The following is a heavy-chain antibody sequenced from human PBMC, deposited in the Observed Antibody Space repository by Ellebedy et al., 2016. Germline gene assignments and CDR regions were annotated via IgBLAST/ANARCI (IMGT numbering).Heavy chain of an antibody. J-gene: IGHJ4*02. CDR1: GGSISSYY. CDR3: ASLRVVSSASYCFDN. CDR2: IYYSGST. V-gene: IGHV4-39*01. D-gene: IGHD2-2*01. Sequence: SETLSLTXTVSGGSISSYYWGWIRQPPGKGLEWIGTIYYSGSTYYNPSLKSRVTISVDTSKNQFSLKLRSVTAADTARYYCASLRVVSSASYCFDNWGQGTLVTVSS.